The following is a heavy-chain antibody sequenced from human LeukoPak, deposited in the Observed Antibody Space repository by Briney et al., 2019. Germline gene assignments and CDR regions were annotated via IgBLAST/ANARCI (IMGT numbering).Heavy chain of an antibody. CDR1: GYTFTGYY. Sequence: SVKVSFKASGYTFTGYYMHWVRQAPGQGLEWMGGIIPIFGTANYAQKSQGRVTTTADKSTSTAYMELSSLRSEDTAVYYCAREAVAGTSFDYWGQGTLVTVSS. CDR2: IIPIFGTA. V-gene: IGHV1-69*06. CDR3: AREAVAGTSFDY. D-gene: IGHD6-19*01. J-gene: IGHJ4*02.